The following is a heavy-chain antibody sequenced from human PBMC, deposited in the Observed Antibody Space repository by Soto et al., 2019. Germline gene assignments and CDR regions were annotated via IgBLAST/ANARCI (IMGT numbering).Heavy chain of an antibody. CDR3: ARGGTIYYYDSSGYYGDDAFDI. CDR1: GGTFSSYA. CDR2: IIPIFGTA. J-gene: IGHJ3*02. V-gene: IGHV1-69*13. D-gene: IGHD3-22*01. Sequence: SVKVSCKASGGTFSSYAISWVRQAPGQGLEWMGGIIPIFGTANYAQKFQGRVTITADESTSTAYMELSSLRSEDTAVYYCARGGTIYYYDSSGYYGDDAFDIWG.